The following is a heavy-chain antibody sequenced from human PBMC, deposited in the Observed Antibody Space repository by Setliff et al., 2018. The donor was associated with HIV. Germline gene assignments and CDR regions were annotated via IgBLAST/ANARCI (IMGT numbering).Heavy chain of an antibody. D-gene: IGHD6-13*01. Sequence: SETLSLTCIVSGGSIGSYYWGWIRQSPRKGLEWIGSIYYSGSTYYNPSLKSRVTISLDASKNRVSLNLTSVTAADTAVYYCARGIAAAEGYFDYWGQGTLVTVSS. CDR1: GGSIGSYY. CDR2: IYYSGST. V-gene: IGHV4-39*07. J-gene: IGHJ4*02. CDR3: ARGIAAAEGYFDY.